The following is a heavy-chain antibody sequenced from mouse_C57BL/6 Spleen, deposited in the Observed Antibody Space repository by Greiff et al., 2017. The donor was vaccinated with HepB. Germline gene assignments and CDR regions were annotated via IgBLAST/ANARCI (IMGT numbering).Heavy chain of an antibody. V-gene: IGHV3-6*01. Sequence: EVQLQQSGPGLVKPSQSLSLTCSVTGYSITSGYYWNWIRQFPGNKLEWMGYISYDGSNNYNPSLKNRISITRDTSKNQFFLKLNSVTTEDTATYYCARDRNVYYFDYWGQGTTLTVSS. J-gene: IGHJ2*01. CDR3: ARDRNVYYFDY. CDR2: ISYDGSN. CDR1: GYSITSGYY.